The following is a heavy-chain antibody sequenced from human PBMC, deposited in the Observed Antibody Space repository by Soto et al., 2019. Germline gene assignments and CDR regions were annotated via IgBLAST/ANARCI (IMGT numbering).Heavy chain of an antibody. CDR1: AYSISSRRY. J-gene: IGHJ4*02. CDR3: ARDHGGSDY. CDR2: IYHTGST. Sequence: LDTLSLTCAVSAYSISSRRYWGWIRQPPGKGLEWVGSIYHTGSTYYNPSLQSRVTISVDTSKNQFSLKLSSVTAADTAVYYCARDHGGSDYWGQGTLVTVSS. D-gene: IGHD2-15*01. V-gene: IGHV4-38-2*02.